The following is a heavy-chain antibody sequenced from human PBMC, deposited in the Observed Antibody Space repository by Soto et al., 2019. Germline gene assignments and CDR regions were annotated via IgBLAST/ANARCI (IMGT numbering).Heavy chain of an antibody. CDR2: IYYAGTT. J-gene: IGHJ5*02. D-gene: IGHD2-21*01. V-gene: IGHV4-59*08. Sequence: SETLSLTCTVSGGSFSPNYWAWIRQPPGKGLEWIGYIYYAGTTSYNPSLKSRVTITLETSKSQFSLRLTSVTASDTAVYYCARRAVVAVTGSLDNWLDPWGQGILVTVSS. CDR1: GGSFSPNY. CDR3: ARRAVVAVTGSLDNWLDP.